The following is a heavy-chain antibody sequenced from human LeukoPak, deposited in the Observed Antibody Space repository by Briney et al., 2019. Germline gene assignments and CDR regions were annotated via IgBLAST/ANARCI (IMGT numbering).Heavy chain of an antibody. Sequence: GGSLRLPCAASGFTFSSYAMSWVRQAPGKGLEWVSAISGSGDRTDYADSVKGRFTISRDNSKSTLYLQMNSLRAEDTAVYYCAKVGLGGAYYDSWGQGTLGTVSS. J-gene: IGHJ4*02. CDR3: AKVGLGGAYYDS. CDR2: ISGSGDRT. D-gene: IGHD1-26*01. CDR1: GFTFSSYA. V-gene: IGHV3-23*01.